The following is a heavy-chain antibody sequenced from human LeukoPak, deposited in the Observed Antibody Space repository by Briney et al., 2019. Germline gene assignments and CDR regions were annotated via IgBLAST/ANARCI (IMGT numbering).Heavy chain of an antibody. D-gene: IGHD6-19*01. J-gene: IGHJ2*01. CDR1: GFTFNTYS. Sequence: GGSLRLSCAASGFTFNTYSMNWVRQAPGKGLEWVSHISSSSSTIYYADSVKGRFTISRDNAKNTLYLQTNSLRAEDTAVYYCARGVAGTWYFDIWGRGTLVTVSS. CDR2: ISSSSSTI. CDR3: ARGVAGTWYFDI. V-gene: IGHV3-48*01.